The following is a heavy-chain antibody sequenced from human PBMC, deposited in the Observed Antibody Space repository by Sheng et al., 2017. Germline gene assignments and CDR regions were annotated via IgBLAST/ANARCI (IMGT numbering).Heavy chain of an antibody. V-gene: IGHV4-34*01. Sequence: QVQLQQCGAGLLKPSETLSLTCAVYGGSFSGYYWSWIRQPPGKGLEWIGEINHSGSTNYNPSLKSRVTISVDTSKNQFSLKLSSVTAADTAVYYCARAKNRVGAMDYWGQGTLVTVSS. CDR2: INHSGST. J-gene: IGHJ4*02. CDR1: GGSFSGYY. D-gene: IGHD1-26*01. CDR3: ARAKNRVGAMDY.